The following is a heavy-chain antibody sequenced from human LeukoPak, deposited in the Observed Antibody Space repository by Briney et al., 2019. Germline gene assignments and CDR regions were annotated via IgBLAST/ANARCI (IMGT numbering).Heavy chain of an antibody. J-gene: IGHJ4*02. Sequence: GGSLRLSCAASGFTFSSYDMTWVRQAPGKGLEWVSSISRSGDSTYYADAVKGRFTISRDNSKNTLYLQMNSLRAEDTAVYFCAGPSSGYFDTWGQGTLVTVSS. CDR2: ISRSGDST. V-gene: IGHV3-23*01. D-gene: IGHD3-22*01. CDR3: AGPSSGYFDT. CDR1: GFTFSSYD.